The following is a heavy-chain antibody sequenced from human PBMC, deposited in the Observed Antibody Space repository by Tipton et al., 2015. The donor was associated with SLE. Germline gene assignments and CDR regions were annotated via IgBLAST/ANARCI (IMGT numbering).Heavy chain of an antibody. D-gene: IGHD2-2*01. CDR1: GGSISSETSY. V-gene: IGHV4-61*02. CDR3: ARRSISNWAKVFDI. Sequence: TLSLTCTVSGGSISSETSYWSWIRQPAGKGLQWIGRIYTSGNTNYNPSLKSRVTISVDASKNQFSLRLSSVTAADTAVYYCARRSISNWAKVFDIWGQGTMVTVSS. CDR2: IYTSGNT. J-gene: IGHJ3*02.